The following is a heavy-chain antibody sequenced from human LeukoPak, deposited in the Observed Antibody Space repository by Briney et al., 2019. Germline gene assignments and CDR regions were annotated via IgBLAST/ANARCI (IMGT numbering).Heavy chain of an antibody. CDR1: GSTFTNYW. CDR3: ARIKGSTFEY. CDR2: IDPGNSET. J-gene: IGHJ4*02. V-gene: IGHV5-51*01. Sequence: GESLQISCKGSGSTFTNYWIAWVRPMPGKGLEWMGIIDPGNSETKYSPSLQGQVTISADKSISTAYLQWSSLKASDTAMYYCARIKGSTFEYWGQGTLVTVSS.